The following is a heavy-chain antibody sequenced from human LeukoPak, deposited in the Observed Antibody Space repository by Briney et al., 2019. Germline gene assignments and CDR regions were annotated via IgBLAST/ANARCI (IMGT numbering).Heavy chain of an antibody. CDR3: ARPSHNILWVNCFAP. V-gene: IGHV4-59*01. CDR1: GGSISSYY. CDR2: IYYSGST. Sequence: SETLSLTCTVSGGSISSYYWSWIRQPPGKGLEWIGYIYYSGSTNYNPSLKSRVTISVDTSKNQFSLKLSSVTAADTAVYYCARPSHNILWVNCFAPGGQGPLVTVP. D-gene: IGHD2-21*01. J-gene: IGHJ5*02.